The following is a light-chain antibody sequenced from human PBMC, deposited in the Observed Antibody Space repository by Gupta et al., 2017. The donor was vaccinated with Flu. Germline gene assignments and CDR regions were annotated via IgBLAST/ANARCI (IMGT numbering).Light chain of an antibody. CDR2: DAS. CDR1: HSVRSY. Sequence: MVSTQPPAMSLSSAGETATSSSTTSHSVRSYLAWYQQKPGQAPRLLIHDASNRVTGIPDRFSGSGSGTDFTLTISSLEPEDFAVYYCQQRTSWPLTFGRGTKVDIK. V-gene: IGKV3-11*01. J-gene: IGKJ3*01. CDR3: QQRTSWPLT.